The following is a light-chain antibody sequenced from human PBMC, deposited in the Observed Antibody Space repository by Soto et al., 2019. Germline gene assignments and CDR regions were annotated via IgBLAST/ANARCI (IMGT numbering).Light chain of an antibody. Sequence: QSALTQPASVSGSPGQSITISCTGTSSDVGGYNYVSWYQHHPGKVPKLIIYDVNIRPSGVSDRFSGSKSGNTASLTISGLQAEDEADYFCNSYTSSSTPNVFGPGTKVTVL. CDR2: DVN. J-gene: IGLJ1*01. V-gene: IGLV2-14*03. CDR3: NSYTSSSTPNV. CDR1: SSDVGGYNY.